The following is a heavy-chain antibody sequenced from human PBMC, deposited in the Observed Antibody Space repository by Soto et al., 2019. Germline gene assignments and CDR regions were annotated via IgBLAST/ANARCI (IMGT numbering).Heavy chain of an antibody. D-gene: IGHD1-26*01. J-gene: IGHJ4*02. V-gene: IGHV1-18*01. CDR3: ARVVLGDRYSGSRDY. Sequence: QVQLVQSGAEVKKPGASVKVSCKASGYTFTSYGISWVRQAPGQGLEWMGWISAYNGNTNYAQKLQGRVTMTTDTSTSTAYMERRSLRSDDTAVYYCARVVLGDRYSGSRDYWGQGTLVTVSS. CDR1: GYTFTSYG. CDR2: ISAYNGNT.